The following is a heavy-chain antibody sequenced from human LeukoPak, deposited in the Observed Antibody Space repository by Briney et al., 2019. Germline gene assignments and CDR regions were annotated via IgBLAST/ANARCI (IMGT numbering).Heavy chain of an antibody. CDR1: GGTFSSYA. V-gene: IGHV1-69*05. CDR2: IIPIFGTA. CDR3: ARGPHRSSTSCSVSDYYYYMDV. J-gene: IGHJ6*03. Sequence: SVKVSCKASGGTFSSYAISWVRQAPGQGLEWMGGIIPIFGTANYAQKFQGRVTITTDESTSTAYMELSSLRSEDTAVYYCARGPHRSSTSCSVSDYYYYMDVWGKGTTVTVSS. D-gene: IGHD2-2*01.